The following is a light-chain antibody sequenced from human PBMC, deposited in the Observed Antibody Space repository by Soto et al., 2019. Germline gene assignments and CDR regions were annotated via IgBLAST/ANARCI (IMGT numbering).Light chain of an antibody. J-gene: IGKJ4*01. V-gene: IGKV1-5*01. CDR2: AAS. CDR1: QSISSW. Sequence: DIQMTQSPSSLSASVGDRVTITCRASQSISSWLAWYQQMPGKAPKLLIYAASTLYTGVPSRFSGSGYGTEFTLTISSLQPEDFATYYCQQVNSYPLTFGGGTKVDIK. CDR3: QQVNSYPLT.